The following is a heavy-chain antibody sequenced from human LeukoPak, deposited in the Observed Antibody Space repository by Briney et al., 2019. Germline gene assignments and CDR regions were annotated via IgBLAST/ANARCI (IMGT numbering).Heavy chain of an antibody. V-gene: IGHV3-48*03. J-gene: IGHJ4*02. CDR2: ISSIGDTL. CDR1: GFTFSSFE. Sequence: GGSLRLSCAASGFTFSSFEMHWVRQAPGKGLEWVSYISSIGDTLYYANSMKGRFTISRDNAKNSLYLQMNSLRAEDTAVYYCVGADYDILTGYYIDYWGQGTLVTVSS. CDR3: VGADYDILTGYYIDY. D-gene: IGHD3-9*01.